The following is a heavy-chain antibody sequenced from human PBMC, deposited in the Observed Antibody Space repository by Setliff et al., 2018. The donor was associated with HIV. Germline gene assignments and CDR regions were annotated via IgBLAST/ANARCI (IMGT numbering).Heavy chain of an antibody. CDR2: IWYGANNK. D-gene: IGHD2-2*01. J-gene: IGHJ6*03. CDR3: AKEQVPAAIQFHYYYMDV. CDR1: GFTFSNYG. V-gene: IGHV3-33*06. Sequence: GGSLRLSCAASGFTFSNYGMHWVRQAPGKGLEWVAVIWYGANNKYYADSVKGRFTISRDNSKNTLYLQMNSLRAEDTAVYYCAKEQVPAAIQFHYYYMDVWGRGTTVTSP.